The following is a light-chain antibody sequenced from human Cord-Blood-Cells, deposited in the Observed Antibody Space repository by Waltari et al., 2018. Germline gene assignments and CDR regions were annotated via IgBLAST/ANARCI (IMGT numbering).Light chain of an antibody. CDR2: YDS. Sequence: SYVLTQPPSVSVAPGKTARITCGGNNIGSKSGHWYQQKPGQAPVLVIYYDSDRLSGIPERFSGSNSGNTATLTISRVEAGDEADYYCQVWDSSSDHYVFGTGTKVTVL. CDR1: NIGSKS. J-gene: IGLJ1*01. V-gene: IGLV3-21*04. CDR3: QVWDSSSDHYV.